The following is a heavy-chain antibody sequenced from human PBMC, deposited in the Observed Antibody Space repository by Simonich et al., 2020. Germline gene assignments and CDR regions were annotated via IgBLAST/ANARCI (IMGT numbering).Heavy chain of an antibody. V-gene: IGHV1-18*01. D-gene: IGHD2-15*01. CDR1: GYTFTSYG. J-gene: IGHJ4*02. Sequence: QVQLVQSGAEVKKPGASVKVSCKASGYTFTSYGISWVRKAPGQGLGWMGWNSDYNGNTNYAQKLQGRVTMTTDTSTSTAYMELRSLRSDDTAVYYCARASRGTWWYYYFDYWGQGTLVTVSS. CDR2: NSDYNGNT. CDR3: ARASRGTWWYYYFDY.